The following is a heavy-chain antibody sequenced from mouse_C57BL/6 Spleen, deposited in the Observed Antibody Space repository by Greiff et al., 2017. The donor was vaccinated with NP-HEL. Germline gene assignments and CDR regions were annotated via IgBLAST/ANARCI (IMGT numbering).Heavy chain of an antibody. Sequence: DVMLVESGGGLVKPGGSLKLSCAASGFTFSDYGMHWVRQAPEKGLEWVAYISSGSSTIYYADTVKGRFTISRDNAKNTLFLQMTSLRSEDTAMYYCAREAGGYYSPMDYWGQGTSVTVSS. CDR3: AREAGGYYSPMDY. J-gene: IGHJ4*01. V-gene: IGHV5-17*01. D-gene: IGHD2-3*01. CDR1: GFTFSDYG. CDR2: ISSGSSTI.